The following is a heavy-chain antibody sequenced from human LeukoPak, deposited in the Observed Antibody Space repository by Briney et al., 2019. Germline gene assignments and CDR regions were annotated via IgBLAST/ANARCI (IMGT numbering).Heavy chain of an antibody. CDR3: AKDIGERGYKDF. CDR1: GFTFKDYG. V-gene: IGHV3-43*02. D-gene: IGHD5-18*01. Sequence: AGGSLRLSCATSGFTFKDYGMHWVRQAPGKDLEWVSLISGDGGTTFYADSVKGRFTIYRDNNKNSLYLQMNSLRTEDTAFYYCAKDIGERGYKDFWGQGTLVTVSS. J-gene: IGHJ4*02. CDR2: ISGDGGTT.